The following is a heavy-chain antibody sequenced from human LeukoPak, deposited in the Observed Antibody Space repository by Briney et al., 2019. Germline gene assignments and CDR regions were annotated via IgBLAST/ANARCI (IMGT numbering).Heavy chain of an antibody. CDR2: ISAYNGNT. J-gene: IGHJ6*03. D-gene: IGHD6-13*01. V-gene: IGHV1-18*01. CDR3: ARDPPYSSSWYYYYYYMDV. Sequence: GASVKVSCKASGYTFTSYGISRVRQAPGQGLEWMGWISAYNGNTNYAQKLQGRVTMTTDTSTSTAYMELRSLRSDDTAVYYCARDPPYSSSWYYYYYYMDVWGKGTTVTVSS. CDR1: GYTFTSYG.